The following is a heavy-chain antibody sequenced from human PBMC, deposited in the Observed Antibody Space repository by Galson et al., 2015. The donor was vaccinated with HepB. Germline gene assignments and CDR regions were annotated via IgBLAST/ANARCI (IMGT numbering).Heavy chain of an antibody. CDR2: ISTDSSKI. CDR1: GFTFTSYS. V-gene: IGHV3-21*06. J-gene: IGHJ5*02. D-gene: IGHD5-12*01. CDR3: ARYRGVATWDT. Sequence: LRLSCAASGFTFTSYSMNWVRQVPGKGLEWVSLISTDSSKINYADSVKGRFAISRDNARNILYLQMNSLRVEDTAVYYCARYRGVATWDTWGPGTLVTVSS.